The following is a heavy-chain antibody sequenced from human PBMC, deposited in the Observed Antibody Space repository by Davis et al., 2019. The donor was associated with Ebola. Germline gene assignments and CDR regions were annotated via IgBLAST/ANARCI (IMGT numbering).Heavy chain of an antibody. J-gene: IGHJ6*02. Sequence: SVKVSCKASGYTFTSYDINWVRQAPGQGLEWMGGIIPIFGTANYAQKFQGRVTITADESTSTAYMELSSLRSEDTAVYYCARVGSSKVYYYYYGMDVWGQGTTVTVSS. CDR1: GYTFTSYD. D-gene: IGHD6-13*01. V-gene: IGHV1-69*13. CDR3: ARVGSSKVYYYYYGMDV. CDR2: IIPIFGTA.